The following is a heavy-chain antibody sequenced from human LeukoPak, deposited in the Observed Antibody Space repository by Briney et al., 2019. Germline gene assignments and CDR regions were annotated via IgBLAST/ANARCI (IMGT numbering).Heavy chain of an antibody. Sequence: SETLSLTCTVSGGSISTYYWSWIRQPPGKGLEWIGYIYYTGSTNYNPSLKSRVTISVDASKNQFSLKLNSMTAADTALYYCARDYRRNGRKSNYYYYMDVWGKGTTVTVSS. CDR2: IYYTGST. CDR1: GGSISTYY. CDR3: ARDYRRNGRKSNYYYYMDV. V-gene: IGHV4-59*01. D-gene: IGHD3-16*02. J-gene: IGHJ6*03.